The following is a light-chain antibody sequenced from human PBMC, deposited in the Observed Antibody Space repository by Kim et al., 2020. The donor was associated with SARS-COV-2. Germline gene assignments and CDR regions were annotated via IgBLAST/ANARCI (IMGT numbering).Light chain of an antibody. CDR3: MQGLHPDYT. Sequence: DVVMTQTPLSLSVSPGQSASISCKSSQSLLHSDGKTYLYWFMQKPGQSPQLLLYELSRRFSGVRDKFSGSGSDTEFTLQISRVEPDDVGFYYCMQGLHPDYTFGRGTKLEI. CDR2: ELS. V-gene: IGKV2-29*02. CDR1: QSLLHSDGKTY. J-gene: IGKJ2*01.